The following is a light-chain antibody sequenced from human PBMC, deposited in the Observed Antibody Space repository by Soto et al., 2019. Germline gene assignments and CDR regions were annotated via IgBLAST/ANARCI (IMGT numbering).Light chain of an antibody. CDR1: SSNIGAGYD. V-gene: IGLV1-40*01. CDR3: QSYDSSLSGWVV. Sequence: QSVLTQPPSVSGAPGQRVTISCIGSSSNIGAGYDVHWYQQLPGTAPKLLIYGNSNRPSGVPDRFSGSKSGTSASLAITGLQAEDEADYYCQSYDSSLSGWVVFGGGTQLTVL. CDR2: GNS. J-gene: IGLJ2*01.